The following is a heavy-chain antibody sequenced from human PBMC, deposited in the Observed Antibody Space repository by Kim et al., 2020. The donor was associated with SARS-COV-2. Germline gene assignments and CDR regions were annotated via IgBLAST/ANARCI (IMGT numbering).Heavy chain of an antibody. Sequence: TDYDPALKSRVTISVDTSKNQFSLKLSSVTAADTAVYYCARGGIAVASDYWGQGTLVTVSS. V-gene: IGHV4-34*01. J-gene: IGHJ4*02. CDR3: ARGGIAVASDY. D-gene: IGHD6-19*01. CDR2: T.